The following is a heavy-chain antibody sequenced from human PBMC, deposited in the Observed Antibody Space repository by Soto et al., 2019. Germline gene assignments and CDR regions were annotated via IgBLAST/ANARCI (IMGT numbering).Heavy chain of an antibody. Sequence: QVKLVQSGAEVKKPGASVKVSCKASGYTFTSYGITWVRQAPGQGLEWMEWISAYNGTTNYAQKLQGRVTMTTDTSTSTAYMELRSIRSDDTAVYYCATTMQWQVMDYWGEGTLVTVSS. V-gene: IGHV1-18*04. J-gene: IGHJ4*02. CDR1: GYTFTSYG. CDR3: ATTMQWQVMDY. D-gene: IGHD6-19*01. CDR2: ISAYNGTT.